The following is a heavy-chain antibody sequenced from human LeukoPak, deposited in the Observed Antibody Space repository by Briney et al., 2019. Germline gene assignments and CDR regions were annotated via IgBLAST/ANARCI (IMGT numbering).Heavy chain of an antibody. Sequence: GGSLRLSCAASGFTFSSCGMHWVRQAPGKGLEWVAVIWYDGSNKYYADSVKGRFTISRDNSKNTLYLQMNSLRAEDTAVYYCARALYGSPGLDYWGQGTLVTVSS. CDR1: GFTFSSCG. CDR3: ARALYGSPGLDY. CDR2: IWYDGSNK. V-gene: IGHV3-33*01. D-gene: IGHD3-10*01. J-gene: IGHJ4*02.